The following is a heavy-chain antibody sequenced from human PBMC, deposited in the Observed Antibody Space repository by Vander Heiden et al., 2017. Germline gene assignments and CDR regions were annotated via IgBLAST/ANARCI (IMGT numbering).Heavy chain of an antibody. CDR1: GSTFTSYA. D-gene: IGHD5-12*01. J-gene: IGHJ5*02. CDR2: ISGSGGST. Sequence: EVPLLESGGGLVQPGGSLSPSCAASGSTFTSYAMSWVRQAPGKGLEWVSAISGSGGSTYYADSVKGRFTISRDNSKNTLYLQMNSLRAEDTAVYYCAKVRRIVDRNNWFDPWGQGTLVTVSS. CDR3: AKVRRIVDRNNWFDP. V-gene: IGHV3-23*01.